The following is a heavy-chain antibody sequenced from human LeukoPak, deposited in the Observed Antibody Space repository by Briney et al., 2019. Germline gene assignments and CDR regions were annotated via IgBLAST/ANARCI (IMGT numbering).Heavy chain of an antibody. V-gene: IGHV3-74*01. CDR1: GFTFSTYW. CDR2: IKSDGST. D-gene: IGHD3-22*01. Sequence: GGSLRLSCAASGFTFSTYWMHWVRQAPGKGLVWVSRIKSDGSTNYADTVKGRFTISRDNAKNTVSLQMNSLRPEDTGVYYCARAPSEIGGYYPEYFRHWGQGTLVTVSS. CDR3: ARAPSEIGGYYPEYFRH. J-gene: IGHJ1*01.